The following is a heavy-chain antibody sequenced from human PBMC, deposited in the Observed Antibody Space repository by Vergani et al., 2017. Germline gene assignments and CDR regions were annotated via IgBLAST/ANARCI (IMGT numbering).Heavy chain of an antibody. Sequence: QVQLQESGPGLVKPSQTLSLTCTVSGGSISSGSYYWSWIRQPAGKGLEWIGRIYTSGSTNYNPSLKSRVTISVDTSKNQFFLKLSSVTAADTAVYYCARGLGYYDFWSGYSRLSWFDPWGQGTLVTVSS. CDR2: IYTSGST. J-gene: IGHJ5*02. V-gene: IGHV4-61*02. CDR3: ARGLGYYDFWSGYSRLSWFDP. D-gene: IGHD3-3*01. CDR1: GGSISSGSYY.